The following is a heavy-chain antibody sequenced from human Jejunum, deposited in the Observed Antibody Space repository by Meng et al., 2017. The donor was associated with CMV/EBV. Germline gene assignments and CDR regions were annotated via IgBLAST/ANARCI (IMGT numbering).Heavy chain of an antibody. J-gene: IGHJ6*02. V-gene: IGHV3-15*01. CDR3: ATDQGLYCSGGSCHYNFFYYGMDV. Sequence: VRQAPGKGREWVGRIKSKIDGGTTDYAAPVKGRFTVSRDDSKDTLYLQMNSLKTEDTAVYYCATDQGLYCSGGSCHYNFFYYGMDVWGQGTTVTVSS. D-gene: IGHD2-15*01. CDR2: IKSKIDGGTT.